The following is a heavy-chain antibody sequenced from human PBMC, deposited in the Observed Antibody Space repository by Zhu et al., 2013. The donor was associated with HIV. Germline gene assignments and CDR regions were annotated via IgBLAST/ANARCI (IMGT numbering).Heavy chain of an antibody. V-gene: IGHV1-69*01. CDR3: AREGYGDITHLYYYYGMDV. Sequence: QVQLVQSGAEVKKPGSSVKVSCKASGGTFSSYAISWVRQAPGQGLEWMGGIIPIFGTANYAQKFQGRVTITADESTSTAYMELSSLRSEDTAVYYCAREGYGDITHLYYYYGMDVWGQGTTVTVSS. D-gene: IGHD4-17*01. CDR1: GGTFSSYA. J-gene: IGHJ6*02. CDR2: IIPIFGTA.